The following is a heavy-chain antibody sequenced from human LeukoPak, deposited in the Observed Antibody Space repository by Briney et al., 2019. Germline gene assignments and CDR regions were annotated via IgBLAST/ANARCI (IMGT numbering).Heavy chain of an antibody. J-gene: IGHJ3*02. CDR3: ARDYGGNSDAFDI. V-gene: IGHV3-21*01. CDR1: GFTFSSYS. D-gene: IGHD4-23*01. CDR2: ISSSSSYI. Sequence: GGSLRLSCAASGFTFSSYSMNWVRQAPGKGLEWVSSISSSSSYIYYADSVKGRFTISRDNAKNSLYLQMNSLRAEDTAVYYCARDYGGNSDAFDIWGQGTMVTVSS.